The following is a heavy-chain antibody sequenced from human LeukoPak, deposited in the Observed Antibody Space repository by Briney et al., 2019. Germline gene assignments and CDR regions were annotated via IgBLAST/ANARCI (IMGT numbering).Heavy chain of an antibody. V-gene: IGHV4-39*01. D-gene: IGHD2-8*01. Sequence: PSETLSLTCTVSGGSISSSSYYWGWIRQPPGKGLEWIGSIYYSGSTYYNPSLKSRVTISVDTSKNQLSLKLSSVTAADTAVYYCARAYGGASIDYWGRGILVTVSS. CDR3: ARAYGGASIDY. CDR2: IYYSGST. J-gene: IGHJ4*02. CDR1: GGSISSSSYY.